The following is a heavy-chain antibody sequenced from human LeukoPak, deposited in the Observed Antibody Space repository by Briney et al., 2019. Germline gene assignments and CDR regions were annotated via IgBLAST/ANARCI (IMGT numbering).Heavy chain of an antibody. V-gene: IGHV3-72*01. J-gene: IGHJ3*02. CDR2: SRNKAYSYTT. Sequence: GGSLRLSCAVSGLTFSDHYMDWVRQAPGKGLEWVGRSRNKAYSYTTEYAASVKGRFTISRNDSKNSVYLQINSLKTEDTAVYYCARSYCTNGLCHAFDIWGQGTLVTVSS. CDR3: ARSYCTNGLCHAFDI. CDR1: GLTFSDHY. D-gene: IGHD2-8*01.